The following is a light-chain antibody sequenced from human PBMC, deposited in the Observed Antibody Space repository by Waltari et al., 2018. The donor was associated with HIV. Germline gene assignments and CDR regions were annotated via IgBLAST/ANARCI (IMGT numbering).Light chain of an antibody. CDR1: QSVNSN. CDR3: QQYNNWPYT. CDR2: GAS. Sequence: EIAMTQSPGTLSVSPGERATLSCRASQSVNSNLAWYQQKPGQAPRLLIYGASTRATGIPARFTGSGSVTEFTLTIGSLQSEDFAVYYCQQYNNWPYTFGQGAKLEIK. V-gene: IGKV3-15*01. J-gene: IGKJ2*01.